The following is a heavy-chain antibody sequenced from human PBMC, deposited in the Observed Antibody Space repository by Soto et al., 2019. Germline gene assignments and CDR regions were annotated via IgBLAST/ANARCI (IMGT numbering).Heavy chain of an antibody. Sequence: PGGSLRLSCAASGFTFSNAWMSWVRQAPGKGLEWVGRIKSKTDGGTTDYAAPVKGRFTISRDDSKNTLYLQMNSLKTEDTAVYYCTTDGSNCSSNSCYTRNYYYGMDVWGQGTTVTVSS. D-gene: IGHD2-2*02. J-gene: IGHJ6*02. CDR2: IKSKTDGGTT. CDR3: TTDGSNCSSNSCYTRNYYYGMDV. V-gene: IGHV3-15*01. CDR1: GFTFSNAW.